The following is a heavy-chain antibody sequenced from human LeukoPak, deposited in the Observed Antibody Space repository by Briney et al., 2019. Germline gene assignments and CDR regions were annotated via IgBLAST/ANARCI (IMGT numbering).Heavy chain of an antibody. V-gene: IGHV3-20*04. D-gene: IGHD3-22*01. Sequence: PGGSLRLSCAASGFTFDDYGMSWVRQAPGKGLEWVSGINWNGGSTGYADSVKGRFTISRDNAKNSLYLQMNSLRAEDTALYYCARDKGPITMIVVAYSGAFDIWGQGTMVTVSS. J-gene: IGHJ3*02. CDR1: GFTFDDYG. CDR2: INWNGGST. CDR3: ARDKGPITMIVVAYSGAFDI.